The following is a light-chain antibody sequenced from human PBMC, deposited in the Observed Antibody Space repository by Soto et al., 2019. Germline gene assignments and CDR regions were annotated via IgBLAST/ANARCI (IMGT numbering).Light chain of an antibody. Sequence: DIVMSQSPDSLAVSLGERATIYCRSNQSILYRSNTKSYLAWYQQKPRQPPKLLINWASTRESGVPERFSGSGSGTDFTLTISSLQADDVAVYYCQQFYATPPTFGQGTKVDSK. CDR2: WAS. V-gene: IGKV4-1*01. CDR1: QSILYRSNTKSY. CDR3: QQFYATPPT. J-gene: IGKJ1*01.